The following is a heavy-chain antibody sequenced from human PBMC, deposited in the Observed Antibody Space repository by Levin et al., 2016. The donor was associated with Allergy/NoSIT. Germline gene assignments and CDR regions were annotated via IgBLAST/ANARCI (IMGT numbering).Heavy chain of an antibody. V-gene: IGHV3-21*01. CDR2: ISSSSNYI. J-gene: IGHJ4*02. CDR3: ARDESTIFGVFDY. D-gene: IGHD3-3*01. Sequence: WIRQPPGKGLEWVSSISSSSNYIYYADSLKGRFTISRDNAKNSLYLQMNSLRAEDTAVYYCARDESTIFGVFDYWGQGTLVTVSS.